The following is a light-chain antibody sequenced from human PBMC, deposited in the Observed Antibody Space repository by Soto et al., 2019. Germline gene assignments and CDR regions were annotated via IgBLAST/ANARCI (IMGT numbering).Light chain of an antibody. CDR2: DVS. CDR3: SSYTTGNTRQIV. Sequence: QSALTQPASVSGSPGQSITISCTRTSSDVGGYNYVSWYQHHPGKAPKLMIFDVSNRPSGVSNRFSGSKSGNTASLTISGLQPEDEADYYCSSYTTGNTRQIVFGTGTRSPS. CDR1: SSDVGGYNY. V-gene: IGLV2-14*03. J-gene: IGLJ1*01.